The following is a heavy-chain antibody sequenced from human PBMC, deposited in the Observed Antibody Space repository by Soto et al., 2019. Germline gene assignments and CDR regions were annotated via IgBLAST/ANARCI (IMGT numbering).Heavy chain of an antibody. CDR2: ISWNSGSI. V-gene: IGHV3-9*01. CDR1: GFTFDDYA. CDR3: AKDRATVTRSHSFDY. D-gene: IGHD4-17*01. Sequence: EVQLVESGGGLVQPGRSLRLSCAASGFTFDDYAMHWVRQAPGKGLEWVSGISWNSGSIGYADSVKGRFTISRDNAKNSLYLQMNRLRAEDTALYYCAKDRATVTRSHSFDYWGQGTLVTVSS. J-gene: IGHJ4*02.